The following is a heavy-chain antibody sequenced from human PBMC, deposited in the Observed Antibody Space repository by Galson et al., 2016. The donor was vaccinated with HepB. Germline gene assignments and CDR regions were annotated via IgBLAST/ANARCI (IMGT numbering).Heavy chain of an antibody. Sequence: SVKVSCKASGYTFTSHAMHWVRQAPGQRLEWMGWINAGNGNTKYSQKFQGRVTITRDTSASTAYMELSSLRSEDTAVYYCARRGIAVAGFDYWGQGTLVTVSS. CDR3: ARRGIAVAGFDY. V-gene: IGHV1-3*01. CDR2: INAGNGNT. D-gene: IGHD6-19*01. CDR1: GYTFTSHA. J-gene: IGHJ4*02.